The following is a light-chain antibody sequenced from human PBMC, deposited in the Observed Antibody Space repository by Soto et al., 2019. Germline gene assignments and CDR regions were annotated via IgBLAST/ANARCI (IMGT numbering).Light chain of an antibody. CDR1: QNVDSN. CDR2: GAS. CDR3: QHYTQWSLT. V-gene: IGKV3-15*01. J-gene: IGKJ4*01. Sequence: EIVMTQSPATLSVSPGEGATLSCRASQNVDSNLAWFQQKPGQAPRLLIYGASTRATDIPARFSASGSGTEFTLTISSLQSEDFAVYYCQHYTQWSLTFGGGTKVDIK.